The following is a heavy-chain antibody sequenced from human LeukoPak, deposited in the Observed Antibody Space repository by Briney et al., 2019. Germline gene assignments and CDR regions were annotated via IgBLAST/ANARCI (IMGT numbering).Heavy chain of an antibody. CDR3: AREWRDGYNRRFDY. Sequence: SETLSLTCAVSGGSIKSNNWWSWVRQPPGKGLEWIGEIYHSGSTYYNPSLKSRVTISVDTSKNQFSLKLSSVTAADTAVYYCAREWRDGYNRRFDYWGQGTLVTVSS. CDR1: GGSIKSNNW. CDR2: IYHSGST. V-gene: IGHV4-4*02. J-gene: IGHJ4*02. D-gene: IGHD5-24*01.